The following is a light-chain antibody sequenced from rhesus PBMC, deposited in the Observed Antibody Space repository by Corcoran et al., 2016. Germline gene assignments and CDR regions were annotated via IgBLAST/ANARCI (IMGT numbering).Light chain of an antibody. J-gene: IGKJ4*01. CDR1: QSLVDSDGKTY. V-gene: IGKV2-82*02. Sequence: DIVMTQTPLSLPVTLGEPASISCRSSQSLVDSDGKTYLYWYLQKAGQYPQPLMYLVSNRASGVTDKFSGSGAGTDFTLKISRVEAEDVGVYYCMQALRSPLTFGGGTKVEIK. CDR2: LVS. CDR3: MQALRSPLT.